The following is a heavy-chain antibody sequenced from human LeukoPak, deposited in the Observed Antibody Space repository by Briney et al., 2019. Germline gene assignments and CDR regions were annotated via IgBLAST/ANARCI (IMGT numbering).Heavy chain of an antibody. Sequence: ASVKVSCKASGYTFTGFYMHWVRQAPGQGLEWMGRINPNSGGTNYAQKFQGRVTMTRDTSISTAYMELSRLRSDDTAVYYCARGCCSGGSCYSVENWFDPWGQGTLVTVSS. D-gene: IGHD2-15*01. CDR2: INPNSGGT. V-gene: IGHV1-2*06. CDR1: GYTFTGFY. CDR3: ARGCCSGGSCYSVENWFDP. J-gene: IGHJ5*02.